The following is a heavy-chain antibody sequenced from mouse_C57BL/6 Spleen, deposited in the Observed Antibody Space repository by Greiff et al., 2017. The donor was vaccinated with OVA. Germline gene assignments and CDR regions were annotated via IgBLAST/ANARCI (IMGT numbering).Heavy chain of an antibody. CDR3: ARRSGSSVDY. CDR2: ISSGSSTI. Sequence: EVKLEESGGGLVKPGGSLKLSCAASGFTFSDYGMHWVRQAPEKGLEWVAYISSGSSTIYYADTVKGRFTISRDNAKNTLFLQRTSLRSEDTAMYYCARRSGSSVDYWGQGTTLTVSS. J-gene: IGHJ2*01. V-gene: IGHV5-17*01. D-gene: IGHD1-1*01. CDR1: GFTFSDYG.